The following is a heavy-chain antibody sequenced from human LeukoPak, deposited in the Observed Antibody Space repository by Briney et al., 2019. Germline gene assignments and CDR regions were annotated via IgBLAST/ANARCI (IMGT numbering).Heavy chain of an antibody. CDR1: GYTFTSYD. Sequence: ASVKVSCKASGYTFTSYDINWVRQATGQGLEWVGWMNPNSGNTGYAQKFQGRVTITADESTSTAYMELSSLRSEDTAVYYCARDGYSLVDYWGQGTLVTVSS. CDR3: ARDGYSLVDY. J-gene: IGHJ4*02. CDR2: MNPNSGNT. V-gene: IGHV1-8*01. D-gene: IGHD5-18*01.